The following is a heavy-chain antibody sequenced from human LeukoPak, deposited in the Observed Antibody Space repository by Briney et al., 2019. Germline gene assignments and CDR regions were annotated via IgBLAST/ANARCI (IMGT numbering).Heavy chain of an antibody. D-gene: IGHD5-12*01. J-gene: IGHJ6*02. CDR2: IYYSGST. V-gene: IGHV4-30-4*01. Sequence: SQTLSLTCTVSGGSISSGDYYWCWIRQPPGKGLEWIGYIYYSGSTYYNPSLKSRVTISVDTSKNQFSLKLSSVTAADTAVYYCARDWGVATIGGGYYYGMDAWGQGTTVTVSS. CDR3: ARDWGVATIGGGYYYGMDA. CDR1: GGSISSGDYY.